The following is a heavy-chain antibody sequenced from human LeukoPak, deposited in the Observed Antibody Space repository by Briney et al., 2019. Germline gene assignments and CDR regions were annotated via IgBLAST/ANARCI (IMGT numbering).Heavy chain of an antibody. J-gene: IGHJ4*02. D-gene: IGHD6-19*01. V-gene: IGHV4-39*01. CDR2: IYYSGST. CDR1: GGSISSSSNY. Sequence: SETLSLTSTVSGGSISSSSNYWGWIRQPPGKGLEWIGSIYYSGSTYYNPSLKSRVTISVDTSKNQFSLKLSSVTAADTAVYYCASQGYSSGFDYWGQGTLVTVSS. CDR3: ASQGYSSGFDY.